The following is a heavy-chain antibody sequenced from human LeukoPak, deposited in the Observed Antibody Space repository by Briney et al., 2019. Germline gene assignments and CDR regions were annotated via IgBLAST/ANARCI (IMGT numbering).Heavy chain of an antibody. J-gene: IGHJ4*02. V-gene: IGHV4-59*01. CDR3: ARVRRAYDSSDYFDY. CDR2: IYYSGST. Sequence: PETLSLTCTVSGGSISSYYWSWIRQPPGKGLEWIGYIYYSGSTNYNPSLKSRVTISVDTSKNQFSLKLSSVTAADTAVYYCARVRRAYDSSDYFDYWGQGTLVTVSS. CDR1: GGSISSYY. D-gene: IGHD3-22*01.